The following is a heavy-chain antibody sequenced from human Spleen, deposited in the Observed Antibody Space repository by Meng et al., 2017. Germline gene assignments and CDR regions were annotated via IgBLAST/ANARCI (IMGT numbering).Heavy chain of an antibody. V-gene: IGHV4-34*01. J-gene: IGHJ4*02. CDR2: SHHSGST. Sequence: QVQLQQWGAGLVKPSETLSLTCAVSGGSFSGYYWSWLRQPPGKGLEWIGESHHSGSTNYNPSLKSRVTISVDKSQNQFSLRLSSVTAADTAVYYCTTLYGDGDSISWGQETLVTVSS. D-gene: IGHD4-17*01. CDR3: TTLYGDGDSIS. CDR1: GGSFSGYY.